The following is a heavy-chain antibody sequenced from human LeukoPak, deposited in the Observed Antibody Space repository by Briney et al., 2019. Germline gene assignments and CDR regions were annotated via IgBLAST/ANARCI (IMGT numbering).Heavy chain of an antibody. V-gene: IGHV3-48*03. CDR3: ARGPYDSYFDY. Sequence: GGSLRLSCAASGFTFSGYEMTWVRQAPGKGLEWVSYSSSSGSTTYYADSVKGRFSISRDNAKNSLYLQMNSLRAEDTAVYYCARGPYDSYFDYWGQGTLVTVSS. CDR1: GFTFSGYE. D-gene: IGHD5-12*01. J-gene: IGHJ4*02. CDR2: SSSSGSTT.